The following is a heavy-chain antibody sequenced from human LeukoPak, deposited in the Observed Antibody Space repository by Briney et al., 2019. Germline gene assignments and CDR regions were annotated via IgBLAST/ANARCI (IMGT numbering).Heavy chain of an antibody. J-gene: IGHJ4*02. V-gene: IGHV3-23*01. Sequence: GGSLTLSCAASGFTFSSYAMSWVREAPARGLEWVSSLRGNGDTFYADSVKGRFTLSRDDSRNTASLQLNNLRVEDTAVYYCAKARWVSNADAVLWGQGTVVTVSS. CDR3: AKARWVSNADAVL. D-gene: IGHD5-24*01. CDR1: GFTFSSYA. CDR2: LRGNGDT.